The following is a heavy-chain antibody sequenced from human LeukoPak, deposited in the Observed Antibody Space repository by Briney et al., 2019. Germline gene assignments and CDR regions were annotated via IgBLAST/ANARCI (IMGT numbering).Heavy chain of an antibody. CDR1: GFTFSSYA. CDR3: ARDRGEIVVVIIPNFDY. Sequence: GGSLRLSCAASGFTFSSYAMHWVRQAPGKGLEWVAVISYDGSNKYYAGSVKGRFTISRDNSKNTLYLQMNSLRAEDTAVYYCARDRGEIVVVIIPNFDYWGQGTLVTVSS. J-gene: IGHJ4*02. CDR2: ISYDGSNK. D-gene: IGHD3-22*01. V-gene: IGHV3-30*04.